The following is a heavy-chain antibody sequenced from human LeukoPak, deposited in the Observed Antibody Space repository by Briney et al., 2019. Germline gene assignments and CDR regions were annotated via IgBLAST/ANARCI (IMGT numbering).Heavy chain of an antibody. J-gene: IGHJ4*01. CDR3: ARGPYSSGWYAFDY. V-gene: IGHV4-4*07. D-gene: IGHD6-19*01. CDR1: GGSISSYY. CDR2: IYSGGNT. Sequence: SETLSLTCTVSGGSISSYYWSWIRQPAGKGLEWIGRIYSGGNTNYNPSLKSRVTMSVDTSKNQVSLKLSSVTDADTAVYHCARGPYSSGWYAFDYWGHGTLATVSS.